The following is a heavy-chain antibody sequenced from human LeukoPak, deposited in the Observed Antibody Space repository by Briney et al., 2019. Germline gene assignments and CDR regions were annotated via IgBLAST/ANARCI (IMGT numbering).Heavy chain of an antibody. CDR2: FSGSGDRT. V-gene: IGHV3-23*01. J-gene: IGHJ4*02. CDR3: ARGRRVGCSFTTCYLFDY. Sequence: PGGSLRLSCVVSGFAFNNYAMSWVRQAPGKGLEWVSFFSGSGDRTYYTDSVKGRFTISRDNSKNTLYLQMNSLRAEDTAVYYCARGRRVGCSFTTCYLFDYWGQGTLVTVSS. D-gene: IGHD2-2*01. CDR1: GFAFNNYA.